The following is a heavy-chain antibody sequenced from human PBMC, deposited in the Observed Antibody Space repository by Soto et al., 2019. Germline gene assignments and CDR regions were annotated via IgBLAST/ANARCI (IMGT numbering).Heavy chain of an antibody. CDR3: AALMYYYDSSGYRKYYFDY. CDR1: GYTFTGYY. J-gene: IGHJ4*02. D-gene: IGHD3-22*01. V-gene: IGHV1-2*02. Sequence: ASVKVSCKASGYTFTGYYMHWVRQAPGQGLEWIGRINPNSGNTNYAQKFQERVTITRDMSTSTAYMELSSLRSEDTAVYYCAALMYYYDSSGYRKYYFDYWGQGTLVTVSS. CDR2: INPNSGNT.